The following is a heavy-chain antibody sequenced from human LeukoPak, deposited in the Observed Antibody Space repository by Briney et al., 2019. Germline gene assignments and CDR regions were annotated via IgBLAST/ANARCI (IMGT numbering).Heavy chain of an antibody. CDR1: GGSVSSGSYY. CDR2: IYYSGST. CDR3: ARVESSSSGIDY. D-gene: IGHD6-13*01. Sequence: TSETLSLTCTVSGGSVSSGSYYWSWIRQPPGKGLEWIGYIYYSGSTNYNPSLKSRVTISVDTSKNQFSLKLSSVTAADTAVYYCARVESSSSGIDYWGQGTLVTVSS. J-gene: IGHJ4*02. V-gene: IGHV4-61*01.